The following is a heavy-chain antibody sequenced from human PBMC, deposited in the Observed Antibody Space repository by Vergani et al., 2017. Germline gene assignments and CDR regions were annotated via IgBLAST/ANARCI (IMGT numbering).Heavy chain of an antibody. J-gene: IGHJ6*02. D-gene: IGHD5-18*01. V-gene: IGHV1-46*03. CDR2: INPSGGST. CDR3: ARPGEVDTAVAYGMDV. CDR1: GYTFTSYY. Sequence: QVQLVQSGAEVKKPGASVKVSCKASGYTFTSYYMHWVRQAPGQGLEWMGIINPSGGSTSYAQKFQGRVTMTRDTSTSTVYMELSSLRSEETAVYYCARPGEVDTAVAYGMDVWGQGTTVTVSS.